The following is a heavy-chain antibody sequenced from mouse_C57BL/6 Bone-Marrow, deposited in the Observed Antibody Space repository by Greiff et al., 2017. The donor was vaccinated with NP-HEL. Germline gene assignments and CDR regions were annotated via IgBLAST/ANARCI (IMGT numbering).Heavy chain of an antibody. CDR3: ARLDYGLDY. Sequence: DVMLVESGGGLVQPGGSLKLSCAASGFTFSDYGMAWVRQAPRKGPEWVAFISNLAYSIYYADTVTGRFTISRENAKNTLYLEMSSLRSEDTAMYYCARLDYGLDYWGQGTTLTVSS. V-gene: IGHV5-15*01. D-gene: IGHD2-4*01. CDR2: ISNLAYSI. J-gene: IGHJ2*01. CDR1: GFTFSDYG.